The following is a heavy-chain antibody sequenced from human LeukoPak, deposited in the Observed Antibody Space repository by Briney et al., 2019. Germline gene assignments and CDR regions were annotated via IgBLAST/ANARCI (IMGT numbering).Heavy chain of an antibody. CDR3: ARDRIKLRFGEFPYYYYYYMDV. D-gene: IGHD3-10*01. Sequence: SETLSLTCTVSGGSISSYYWSWIRQPAGKGLEWIGRIYTSGSTNYNPSLKSRVTMSVDTSKNQFSLKLSSVTAADTAVYYCARDRIKLRFGEFPYYYYYYMDVWGKGTTVTISS. CDR1: GGSISSYY. J-gene: IGHJ6*03. CDR2: IYTSGST. V-gene: IGHV4-4*07.